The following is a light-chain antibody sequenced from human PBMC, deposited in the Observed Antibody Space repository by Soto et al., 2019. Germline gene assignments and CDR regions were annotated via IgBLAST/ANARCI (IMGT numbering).Light chain of an antibody. CDR3: QQLNSYPLT. Sequence: IQLTQSPSFLSTSVGDRVTITCRASQDISDYLAWYQQRPGKAPKLLIYAASTLQSGVPSRFSGSGSGTEFTLTISSLQPEDFATYSCQQLNSYPLTFGGGTKV. CDR1: QDISDY. J-gene: IGKJ4*01. V-gene: IGKV1-9*01. CDR2: AAS.